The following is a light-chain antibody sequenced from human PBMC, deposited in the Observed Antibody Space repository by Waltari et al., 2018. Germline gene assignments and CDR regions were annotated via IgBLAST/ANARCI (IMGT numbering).Light chain of an antibody. V-gene: IGLV2-23*02. CDR1: SSHVGSYDL. Sequence: QSALTQPASVSGSPGQSITISCTGTSSHVGSYDLVPWYQQHPGKAPKFMIYEVTKRPSGVSNRFSGSKSGNTASLTISGLQTEDEADYYCCSYTDSGTLVFGGGTKVTVL. CDR3: CSYTDSGTLV. J-gene: IGLJ3*02. CDR2: EVT.